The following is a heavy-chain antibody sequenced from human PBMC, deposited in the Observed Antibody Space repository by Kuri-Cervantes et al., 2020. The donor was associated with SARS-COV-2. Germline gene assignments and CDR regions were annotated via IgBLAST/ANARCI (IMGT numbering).Heavy chain of an antibody. V-gene: IGHV4-59*01. CDR2: IYYSGST. J-gene: IGHJ6*02. Sequence: SETLSLTCTASGGSISSYYWSWIRQPPGKGLEWIGYIYYSGSTNYNPSLKSRVTISVDTSKNQFSLKLSSVTAADTAVYYCASSLVPYYYGMDVWGQGTTVTVSS. CDR1: GGSISSYY. CDR3: ASSLVPYYYGMDV. D-gene: IGHD2-8*01.